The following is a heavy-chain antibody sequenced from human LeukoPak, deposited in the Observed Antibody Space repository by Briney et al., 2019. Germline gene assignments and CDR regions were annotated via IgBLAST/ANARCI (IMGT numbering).Heavy chain of an antibody. D-gene: IGHD1-26*01. CDR1: GYTFTSYY. CDR3: ARNVEVGATPPNWFDP. J-gene: IGHJ5*02. CDR2: INPSGGST. V-gene: IGHV1-46*01. Sequence: ASVKVSCKASGYTFTSYYMHWVRQAPGQGLEWMGIINPSGGSTSYAQKFQGRVTMTRDMSTSTVYMELSSLRSEDTAVYYCARNVEVGATPPNWFDPRGQGTLVTVSS.